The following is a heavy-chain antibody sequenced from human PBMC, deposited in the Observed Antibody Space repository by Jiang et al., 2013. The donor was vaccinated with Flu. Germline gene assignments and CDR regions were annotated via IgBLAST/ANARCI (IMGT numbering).Heavy chain of an antibody. V-gene: IGHV3-74*01. J-gene: IGHJ4*02. Sequence: VQLVESGGGLVQPGGSLRLSCAASGFNFGNYWMNWVRQVPGEGLMWVSRISSDGTITDYVDSVKGRFTISRDNADNTLSLQMNSLRAEDTAVYYCARGPDWGQGTLV. CDR3: ARGPD. CDR1: GFNFGNYW. CDR2: ISSDGTIT.